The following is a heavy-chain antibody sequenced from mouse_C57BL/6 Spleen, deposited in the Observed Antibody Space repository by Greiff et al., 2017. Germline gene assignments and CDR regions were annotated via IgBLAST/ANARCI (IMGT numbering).Heavy chain of an antibody. CDR3: TTPDGYYAMDY. CDR1: GYTFTDYE. J-gene: IGHJ4*01. D-gene: IGHD2-3*01. Sequence: QVQLQQSGAELVRPGASVTLSCKASGYTFTDYEMHWVKQTPVHGLEWIGAIDPETGGTAYNQKSKGKAILTADKSSSTAYMELRSLTSEDSAVYYCTTPDGYYAMDYWGQGTSVTVSS. V-gene: IGHV1-15*01. CDR2: IDPETGGT.